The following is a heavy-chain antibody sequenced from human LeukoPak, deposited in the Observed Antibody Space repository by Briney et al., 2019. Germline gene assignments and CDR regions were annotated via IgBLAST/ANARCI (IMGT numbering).Heavy chain of an antibody. CDR2: IYYSGST. D-gene: IGHD3-22*01. J-gene: IGHJ4*02. CDR1: GGSISSGDYY. V-gene: IGHV4-30-4*08. Sequence: TSETLSLTCTVSGGSISSGDYYWSWIRQPPGKGLEWIGYIYYSGSTYYNPSLKSRVTISVDTSKNQFSLKLSSVTAADTAVYYCARDDYYDSSGYYVDYWGQGTLVTVSS. CDR3: ARDDYYDSSGYYVDY.